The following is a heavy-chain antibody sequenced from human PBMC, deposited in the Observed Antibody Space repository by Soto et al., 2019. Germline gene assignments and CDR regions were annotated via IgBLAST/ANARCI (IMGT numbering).Heavy chain of an antibody. CDR2: IIPIFGTA. D-gene: IGHD3-3*01. Sequence: ASVKVSCKASGGTFSSYAISWVRQAPGQGLEWMGGIIPIFGTANYAQKFQGRVTITADESTSTAYMELSSLRSEDTAVYYCARCRSDDFWSANGGELRIYYFDYWGQGTLVTVSS. J-gene: IGHJ4*02. CDR1: GGTFSSYA. CDR3: ARCRSDDFWSANGGELRIYYFDY. V-gene: IGHV1-69*13.